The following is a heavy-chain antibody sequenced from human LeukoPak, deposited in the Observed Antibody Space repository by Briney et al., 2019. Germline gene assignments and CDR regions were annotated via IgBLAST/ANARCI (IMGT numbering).Heavy chain of an antibody. J-gene: IGHJ6*04. Sequence: SETLSLTCTVSGGSISSGGYYWSWIRQHPGKGLEWIGYIYYSGSTYYNPSLKSRVTISVDTSKNQFSLKLSSVTAADTAVYYCARVPTTVAIADVWGKGTTVTVSS. CDR3: ARVPTTVAIADV. V-gene: IGHV4-31*03. D-gene: IGHD4-17*01. CDR2: IYYSGST. CDR1: GGSISSGGYY.